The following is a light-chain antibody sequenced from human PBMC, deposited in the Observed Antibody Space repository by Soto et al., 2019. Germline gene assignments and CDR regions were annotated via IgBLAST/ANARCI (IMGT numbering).Light chain of an antibody. CDR3: QQYGSSPPFT. V-gene: IGKV3-20*01. Sequence: EIVLTQSPGALSLSPGERATLSCRASQSVSSGYLAWYQQKPGQAPRLLIFATSRRATGIPDRFCGSGSGTDFTLTISRLEPEDVAVSYCQQYGSSPPFTFGQGTRLEIK. CDR2: ATS. J-gene: IGKJ5*01. CDR1: QSVSSGY.